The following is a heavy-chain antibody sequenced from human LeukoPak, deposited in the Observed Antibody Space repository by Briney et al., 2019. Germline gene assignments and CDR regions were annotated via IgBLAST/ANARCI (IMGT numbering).Heavy chain of an antibody. Sequence: SETLSLTRTVSGGSISSCYWSWIRRPPGKGLEWIGYIYYSGSTNYNPSLKSRVTISLDTSKNQFSLKLNSVTAADTAMYYCARSYSNHYYYMDVWGKGTTVTVSS. CDR1: GGSISSCY. CDR3: ARSYSNHYYYMDV. V-gene: IGHV4-59*08. J-gene: IGHJ6*03. CDR2: IYYSGST. D-gene: IGHD4-11*01.